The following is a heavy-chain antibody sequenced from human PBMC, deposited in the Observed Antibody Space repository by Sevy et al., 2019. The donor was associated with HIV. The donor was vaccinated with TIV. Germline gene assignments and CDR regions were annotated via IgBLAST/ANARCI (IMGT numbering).Heavy chain of an antibody. D-gene: IGHD6-13*01. V-gene: IGHV5-51*01. CDR3: ARLPVEAAGLYYFDI. J-gene: IGHJ4*02. CDR1: GYSFTSSW. Sequence: GESLKISCKGSGYSFTSSWIGWVRQMPGKGLEWMGIIYPGDSDTTYSPSFQGQVTISADKSISTAYLQWSSLKASDTAMYYSARLPVEAAGLYYFDIWGQGTLVTDSS. CDR2: IYPGDSDT.